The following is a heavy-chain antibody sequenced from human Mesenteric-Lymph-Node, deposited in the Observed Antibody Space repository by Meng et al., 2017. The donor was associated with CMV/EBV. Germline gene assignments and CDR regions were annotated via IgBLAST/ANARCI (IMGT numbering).Heavy chain of an antibody. CDR3: ARDVSMVRGIFPYFYGMDV. V-gene: IGHV3-48*01. D-gene: IGHD3-10*01. Sequence: GGSLRLSCAASGFTFSSYSMNWVRQAPGKGLEWLSYITGGSVTIYYADSVKGRFTISRDNAKNSLFLQMNSLRAEDTAVYLCARDVSMVRGIFPYFYGMDVWGQGTTVTVSS. CDR1: GFTFSSYS. J-gene: IGHJ6*02. CDR2: ITGGSVTI.